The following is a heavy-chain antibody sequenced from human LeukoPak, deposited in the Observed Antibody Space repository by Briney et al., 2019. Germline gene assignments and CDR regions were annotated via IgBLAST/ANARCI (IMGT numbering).Heavy chain of an antibody. CDR1: GFTFSSYG. CDR2: IWYDGSNK. D-gene: IGHD6-13*01. J-gene: IGHJ4*02. CDR3: AKAPGIAAADPFDY. V-gene: IGHV3-33*06. Sequence: PGRSLRLSCAASGFTFSSYGMHWVRQAPGKGLEWVAVIWYDGSNKYYADSVKGRFTISRDNSKNTLYLQMNSLRAEDTAVYYCAKAPGIAAADPFDYWGQGTLVTVSS.